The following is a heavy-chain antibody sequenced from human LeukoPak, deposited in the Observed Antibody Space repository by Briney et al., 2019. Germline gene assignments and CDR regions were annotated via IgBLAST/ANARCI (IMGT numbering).Heavy chain of an antibody. V-gene: IGHV4-34*01. CDR3: ARQARWALYYDGMDV. D-gene: IGHD4-23*01. J-gene: IGHJ6*04. CDR1: GGSFSGYY. Sequence: SETLSLTCAVYGGSFSGYYWSWIRQPPGKGLEWIGEINHSGSTNYNPSLKSRVTISADTYKTQFSLKLSSVTAAETAVYYCARQARWALYYDGMDVWGKATAVTVSS. CDR2: INHSGST.